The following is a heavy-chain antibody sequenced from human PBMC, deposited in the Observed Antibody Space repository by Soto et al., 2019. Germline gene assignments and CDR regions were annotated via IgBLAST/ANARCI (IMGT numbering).Heavy chain of an antibody. CDR2: ISSSSSYI. V-gene: IGHV3-21*01. Sequence: GGSLRLSCAAFGFTFSSYSMNWVRQAPGKGLEWVSSISSSSSYIYYADSVKGRFTISRDNAKNSLYLQMNSLRAEDTAVYYCASEGETGTTPSYYYGMEVWGQGTTVTVSS. J-gene: IGHJ6*02. CDR1: GFTFSSYS. D-gene: IGHD1-7*01. CDR3: ASEGETGTTPSYYYGMEV.